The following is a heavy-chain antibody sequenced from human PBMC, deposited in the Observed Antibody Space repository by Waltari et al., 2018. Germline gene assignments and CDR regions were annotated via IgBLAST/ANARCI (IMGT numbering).Heavy chain of an antibody. J-gene: IGHJ4*02. V-gene: IGHV4-34*01. CDR3: ARAPDNCSGGSCYVL. D-gene: IGHD2-15*01. CDR1: GGSFSGYY. CDR2: INHSGST. Sequence: QVQLQQWGAGLLKPSETLSLTCAVYGGSFSGYYWSWIRQPPGKGLEWIGEINHSGSTNYNPSLKSRVTISVDTSKNQFSLKLSSVTAADTAVYYCARAPDNCSGGSCYVLWGQGTLVTVSS.